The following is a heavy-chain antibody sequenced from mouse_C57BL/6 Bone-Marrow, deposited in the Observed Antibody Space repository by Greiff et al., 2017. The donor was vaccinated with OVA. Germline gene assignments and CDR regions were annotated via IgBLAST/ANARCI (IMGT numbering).Heavy chain of an antibody. CDR2: SRNKANDYTT. Sequence: EVKLVESGGGLVQSGRSLRLSCATSGFTFSDYYMEWVRQAPGKGLEWIAASRNKANDYTTEYSASVKGRFIVSRDTSQSILYLQMNALRAEESAIYYCARDAGYFDVWGTGTTVTVSS. J-gene: IGHJ1*03. V-gene: IGHV7-1*01. CDR3: ARDAGYFDV. CDR1: GFTFSDYY.